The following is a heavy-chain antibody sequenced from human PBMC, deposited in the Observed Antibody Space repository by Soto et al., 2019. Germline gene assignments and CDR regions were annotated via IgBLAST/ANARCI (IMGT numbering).Heavy chain of an antibody. CDR3: ASSMPRSYLDY. CDR2: IIPILGIA. J-gene: IGHJ4*02. V-gene: IGHV1-69*02. CDR1: GGTFSSYT. D-gene: IGHD2-2*01. Sequence: QVQLVQSGAEVKKPGSSVKVSCKASGGTFSSYTISWVRQAPGQGLEWMGRIIPILGIANYAQKFQGRVTITADKSTSTAYMELSRLRSEDTAVYYCASSMPRSYLDYSGQGTLVTVSS.